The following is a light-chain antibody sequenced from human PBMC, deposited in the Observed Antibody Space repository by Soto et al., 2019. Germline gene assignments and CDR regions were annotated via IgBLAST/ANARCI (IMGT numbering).Light chain of an antibody. CDR2: GAS. J-gene: IGKJ2*01. V-gene: IGKV3-11*01. Sequence: EIVLTQSPATLSLSPGEIATLSCRASQSVSSYLAWYQQKPGQVPRLLIYGASNRATGIPARFSGSGSGTDFTLTISSLEPEDFAVYYCQQRSNWPPMYTFGQGTKLEIK. CDR1: QSVSSY. CDR3: QQRSNWPPMYT.